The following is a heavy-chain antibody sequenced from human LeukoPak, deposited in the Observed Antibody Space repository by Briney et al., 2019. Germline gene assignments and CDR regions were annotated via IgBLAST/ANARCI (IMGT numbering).Heavy chain of an antibody. CDR2: IIPIFCTA. V-gene: IGHV1-69*01. D-gene: IGHD3-22*01. Sequence: ASLKVSCKASRGTFSSYAISWVRQAPGDGLEWMGGIIPIFCTANYAQKLQGRVTITADESTSIANMELTSMRSEDTAVYYCASKYYYDSSGYYYVGSLAYWGQGTLVTVSS. CDR3: ASKYYYDSSGYYYVGSLAY. J-gene: IGHJ4*02. CDR1: RGTFSSYA.